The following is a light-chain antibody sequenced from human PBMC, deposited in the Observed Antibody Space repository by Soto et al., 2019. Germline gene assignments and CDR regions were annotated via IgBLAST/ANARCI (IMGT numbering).Light chain of an antibody. CDR2: EVS. J-gene: IGLJ2*01. CDR3: SSYAGINNWVV. V-gene: IGLV2-8*01. CDR1: SSDVGGYNY. Sequence: QSALTQPPSASGSPGQSVTISCTGTSSDVGGYNYVSWYQQHPGKAPKLMIYEVSKRPSGVPDRFSGSKSGNTASLTVSGLQAEDEADYYCSSYAGINNWVVFGGGTKVTVL.